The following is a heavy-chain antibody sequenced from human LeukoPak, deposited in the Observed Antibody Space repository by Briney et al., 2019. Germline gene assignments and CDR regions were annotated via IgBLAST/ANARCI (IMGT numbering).Heavy chain of an antibody. J-gene: IGHJ4*02. CDR1: GFTFSSYG. D-gene: IGHD4-23*01. CDR2: IRYDGSNK. V-gene: IGHV3-30*02. Sequence: GGSLRLSCAASGFTFSSYGMHWVRQAPGKGLEWVAFIRYDGSNKYYADSVKGRFTISRDNSKNTLYLQMNRLRAEDTAVYYCAKVLRESTVITQVFHYWGQGTLVTVSS. CDR3: AKVLRESTVITQVFHY.